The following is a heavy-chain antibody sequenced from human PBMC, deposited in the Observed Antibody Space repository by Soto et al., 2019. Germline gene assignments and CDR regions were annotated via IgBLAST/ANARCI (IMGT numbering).Heavy chain of an antibody. V-gene: IGHV3-30-3*01. Sequence: QGQLVESGGDVLQPGRSLRLYCAASGFTFSSYARPGVRQAPGKGLVWVAVISYDGSNKYYADSVKCRFTISTDNCKNTLYLQMNRLRAEDTDVYYCAIGVLLWFGETPLDYWGQGTRVTVSS. D-gene: IGHD3-10*01. CDR2: ISYDGSNK. J-gene: IGHJ4*02. CDR1: GFTFSSYA. CDR3: AIGVLLWFGETPLDY.